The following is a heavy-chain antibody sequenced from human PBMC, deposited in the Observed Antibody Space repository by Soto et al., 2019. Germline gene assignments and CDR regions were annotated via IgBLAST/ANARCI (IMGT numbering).Heavy chain of an antibody. Sequence: GASVKVSCKASGYTFTSYDINWVRQATGQGLEWMGWMNPNSGNTGYAQKFQGRVTMTRNTSISTAYMELSSLRSEDTAVYYCARATRLLWFGELLSHYYYGMDVWGQGTTVTVSS. CDR3: ARATRLLWFGELLSHYYYGMDV. D-gene: IGHD3-10*01. CDR1: GYTFTSYD. J-gene: IGHJ6*02. V-gene: IGHV1-8*01. CDR2: MNPNSGNT.